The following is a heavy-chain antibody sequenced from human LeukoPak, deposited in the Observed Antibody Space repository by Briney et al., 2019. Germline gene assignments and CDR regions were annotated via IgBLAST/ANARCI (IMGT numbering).Heavy chain of an antibody. CDR1: GGSFSGYY. CDR2: INHSGST. D-gene: IGHD1-26*01. Sequence: SETLSLTCAVYGGSFSGYYWSWIRQPPGKGLEWIGEINHSGSTNYSPSLKSRVTISVDTSKNQFSLKLSSVTAADTAVYYCARAVATAVGAPYFDYWGQGTLVTVSS. V-gene: IGHV4-34*01. J-gene: IGHJ4*02. CDR3: ARAVATAVGAPYFDY.